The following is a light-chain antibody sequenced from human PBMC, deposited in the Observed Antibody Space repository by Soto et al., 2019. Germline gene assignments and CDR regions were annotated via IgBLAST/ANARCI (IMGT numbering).Light chain of an antibody. V-gene: IGLV2-14*01. J-gene: IGLJ2*01. Sequence: QSALTQPVCVSGSPGQSITISCTGTSSDVGSYNTVSWYQQHPGKVPKLMIYEVSNRPSGVSNRFSASKSGNTASLTISGLQAEDEADYYCSSETSSKTLLFGGGTKLTVL. CDR3: SSETSSKTLL. CDR2: EVS. CDR1: SSDVGSYNT.